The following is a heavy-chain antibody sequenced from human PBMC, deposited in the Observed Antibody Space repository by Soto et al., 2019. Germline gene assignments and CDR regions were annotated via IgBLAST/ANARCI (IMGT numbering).Heavy chain of an antibody. Sequence: QLQLQESGPGLVKPSETLSLTCTVSGGSISSSSYYWGWIRQPPGKGLEWIGSIYYSGSTYYNPSLKSRVTISVDTSKNQFSLKLSSVTAADTAVYYCARQRKLIAAADYWGQGTLVTVSS. CDR3: ARQRKLIAAADY. D-gene: IGHD6-13*01. CDR1: GGSISSSSYY. J-gene: IGHJ4*02. V-gene: IGHV4-39*01. CDR2: IYYSGST.